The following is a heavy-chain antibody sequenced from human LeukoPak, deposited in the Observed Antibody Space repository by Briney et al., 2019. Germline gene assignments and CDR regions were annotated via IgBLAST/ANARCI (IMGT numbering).Heavy chain of an antibody. CDR2: IIPIFGTA. D-gene: IGHD2-2*01. CDR3: ARVPGPGDCSSTSCYKVSSLYWFDP. J-gene: IGHJ5*02. Sequence: GASVKVSCKASGYTFTSYDISWVRQAPGQGLEWMGGIIPIFGTANYAQKFQGRVTITADESTSTAYMELSSLRSEDTAVYYCARVPGPGDCSSTSCYKVSSLYWFDPWGQGTLVTVSS. V-gene: IGHV1-69*13. CDR1: GYTFTSYD.